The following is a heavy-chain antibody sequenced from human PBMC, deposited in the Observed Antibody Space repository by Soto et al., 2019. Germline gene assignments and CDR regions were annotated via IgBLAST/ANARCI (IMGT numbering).Heavy chain of an antibody. J-gene: IGHJ6*02. CDR2: ISGSGGST. Sequence: GSLRLSCAASGFTVSSYAMSWVRQAPGKGLEWVSAISGSGGSTYYADSVKGRFTISRDNSKNTLYLQMNSLRAEDTAVYYCAKDKIVRFLEWLAPDDYYYYGMDVWGQGTTVTVSS. D-gene: IGHD3-3*01. CDR1: GFTVSSYA. V-gene: IGHV3-23*01. CDR3: AKDKIVRFLEWLAPDDYYYYGMDV.